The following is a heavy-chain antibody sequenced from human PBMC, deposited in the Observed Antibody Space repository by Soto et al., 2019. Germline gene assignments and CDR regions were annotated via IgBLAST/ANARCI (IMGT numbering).Heavy chain of an antibody. D-gene: IGHD2-8*01. CDR1: GFTFTDYA. CDR3: AKDRGGVLAPSYFDN. CDR2: ISGSGGST. V-gene: IGHV3-23*01. J-gene: IGHJ4*02. Sequence: GGSLRLSCAAAGFTFTDYAMTWVRQAPGKGLDWVSSISGSGGSTYYTDSVKGRFTISRDNSKNTLYLQMHSLRAEDTAVYYCAKDRGGVLAPSYFDNWGQGTLVTVSS.